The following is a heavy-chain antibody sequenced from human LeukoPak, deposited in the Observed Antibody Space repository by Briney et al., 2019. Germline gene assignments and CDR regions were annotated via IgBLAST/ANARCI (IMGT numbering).Heavy chain of an antibody. Sequence: ASVKVSCKASGYTFTNYHIHWVRQAPGQGLEWMGWITPSGGTNYPQKFQGRVAITRDTSISTAYMDLSRLTSDDTAVYYCARDRYGDGFAHFDYWGQGALVTVSS. CDR2: ITPSGGT. V-gene: IGHV1-2*02. CDR1: GYTFTNYH. CDR3: ARDRYGDGFAHFDY. J-gene: IGHJ4*02. D-gene: IGHD5-24*01.